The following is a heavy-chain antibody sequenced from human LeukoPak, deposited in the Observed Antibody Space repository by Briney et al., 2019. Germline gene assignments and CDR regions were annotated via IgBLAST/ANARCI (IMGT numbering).Heavy chain of an antibody. V-gene: IGHV3-23*01. D-gene: IGHD6-13*01. CDR3: ARSAPAGFSYYYYYMDV. CDR2: IGGTGVRT. J-gene: IGHJ6*03. CDR1: GFTFSSYA. Sequence: PGGSLRLSCASSGFTFSSYAMSWVRQAPGKGLEWVSTIGGTGVRTYYADSVKGRFTISRDNAENTLYLQMHSLRAEDTAVYYCARSAPAGFSYYYYYMDVWGKGTTVTISS.